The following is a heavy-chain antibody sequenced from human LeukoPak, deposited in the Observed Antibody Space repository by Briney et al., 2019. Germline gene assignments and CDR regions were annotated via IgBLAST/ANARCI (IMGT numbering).Heavy chain of an antibody. Sequence: GGSLRLSCAASGFTFSSYWMSWVRQAPGKGLEWVANIKQDGSEKYYVDSVKGRFTISRDNAKNSLYLQMNSLRAADTAVYYCARDDCSSISCYHNWFDPWGQGTPVTVSS. CDR2: IKQDGSEK. D-gene: IGHD2-2*01. CDR3: ARDDCSSISCYHNWFDP. J-gene: IGHJ5*02. V-gene: IGHV3-7*01. CDR1: GFTFSSYW.